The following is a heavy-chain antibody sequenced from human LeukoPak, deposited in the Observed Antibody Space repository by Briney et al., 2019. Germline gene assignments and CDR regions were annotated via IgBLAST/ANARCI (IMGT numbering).Heavy chain of an antibody. D-gene: IGHD4-23*01. V-gene: IGHV3-30*03. Sequence: GGSLRLSCAASGFTFSNYGIHWVRQAPGKGLEWVAVISYDGIHKFYTESVKGRFTISRDNSKNTMYLQMNRQRAEDTAVYYCAREDYGGNSAFDYWGQGTLVTVSS. J-gene: IGHJ4*02. CDR3: AREDYGGNSAFDY. CDR2: ISYDGIHK. CDR1: GFTFSNYG.